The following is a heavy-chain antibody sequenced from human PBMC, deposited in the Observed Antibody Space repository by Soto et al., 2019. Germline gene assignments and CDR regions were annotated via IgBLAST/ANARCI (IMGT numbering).Heavy chain of an antibody. CDR3: AGGDTAMVTGFDY. V-gene: IGHV3-30-3*01. Sequence: ESGGGVVQPGRSLRLSCAASGFTFSSYAMHWVRQAPGKGLEWVAVISYDGSNKYYADSVKGRFTISRDNSKNTLYLQMNSLRAEDTAVYYCAGGDTAMVTGFDYWGQGTLVTVSS. CDR2: ISYDGSNK. D-gene: IGHD5-18*01. CDR1: GFTFSSYA. J-gene: IGHJ4*02.